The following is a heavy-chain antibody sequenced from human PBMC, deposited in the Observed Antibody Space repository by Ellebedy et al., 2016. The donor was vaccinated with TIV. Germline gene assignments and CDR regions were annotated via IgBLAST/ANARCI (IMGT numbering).Heavy chain of an antibody. J-gene: IGHJ4*02. CDR2: FHPEDGET. CDR3: TTADY. CDR1: GYTLTELS. Sequence: AASVTVSCKVSGYTLTELSIHWVRQAPGKGLEWMGGFHPEDGETIYAQRFQGRVTMTEDTSTDTAYMELTSLRSDDTAVYYCTTADYWGQGTLVTVSS. V-gene: IGHV1-24*01.